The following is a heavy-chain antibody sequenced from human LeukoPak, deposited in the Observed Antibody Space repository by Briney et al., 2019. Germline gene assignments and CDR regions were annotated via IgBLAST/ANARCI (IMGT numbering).Heavy chain of an antibody. CDR2: ISSSSSYI. D-gene: IGHD3-16*02. CDR1: GFTFSSYS. Sequence: GGSLRLSCAASGFTFSSYSMNWVRQAPGKGLEWVSSISSSSSYIYYADSVKGRFTISRDNAKNSLYLQMNSLRAEDTAVYYCAGFHTFGGVIVTPEPWYDYWGQGTLVTVSS. V-gene: IGHV3-21*01. J-gene: IGHJ4*02. CDR3: AGFHTFGGVIVTPEPWYDY.